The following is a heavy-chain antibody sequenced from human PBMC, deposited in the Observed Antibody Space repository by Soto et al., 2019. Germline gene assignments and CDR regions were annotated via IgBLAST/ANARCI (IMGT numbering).Heavy chain of an antibody. CDR1: GFTFSDHC. J-gene: IGHJ4*02. CDR2: TRNKANSYTT. Sequence: GSLRLSCAASGFTFSDHCMDWVRQAPGKGLEWVGRTRNKANSYTTEYAASVKGRFTISRDDSKNSLYLQMNSLKTEDTAVYYCARVFRYSSGWSFDYWGQGTLVTVSS. D-gene: IGHD6-19*01. CDR3: ARVFRYSSGWSFDY. V-gene: IGHV3-72*01.